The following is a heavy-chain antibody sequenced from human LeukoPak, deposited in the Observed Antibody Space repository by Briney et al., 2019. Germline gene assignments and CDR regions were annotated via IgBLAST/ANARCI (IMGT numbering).Heavy chain of an antibody. D-gene: IGHD6-19*01. CDR1: GFTFSSYW. CDR3: ARDRSSGWRTDAFDI. V-gene: IGHV3-74*01. Sequence: GGSLRLSCAASGFTFSSYWMHWVRQAPGKGLVWVSRINSDGSSTSYADSVKGRFTISRDNAKNTLYLQMNSLRAEDTAEYYCARDRSSGWRTDAFDIWGQGTMVTVSS. J-gene: IGHJ3*02. CDR2: INSDGSST.